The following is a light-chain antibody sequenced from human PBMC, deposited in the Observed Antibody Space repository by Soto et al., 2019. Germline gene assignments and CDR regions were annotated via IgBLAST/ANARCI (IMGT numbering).Light chain of an antibody. V-gene: IGKV3-15*01. CDR1: QSVSSF. CDR3: QEYTNWPPIT. Sequence: EIVLTQSPGTLSLSPGERATLSCRASQSVSSFLAWYQQRPGQAPRLLIYDASTRATGIPARFSGSGSETEFTLTINSLQSEDFAVYYCQEYTNWPPITFGQGTRLEIK. CDR2: DAS. J-gene: IGKJ5*01.